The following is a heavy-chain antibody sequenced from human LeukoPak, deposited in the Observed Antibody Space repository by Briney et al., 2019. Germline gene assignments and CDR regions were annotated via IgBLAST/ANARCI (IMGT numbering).Heavy chain of an antibody. J-gene: IGHJ4*02. CDR3: ARKTALDY. V-gene: IGHV4-39*01. CDR2: IFYSGST. Sequence: PSETLSLTCTVSGGSISSYYWGWIRQPPGKGLEWIGSIFYSGSTYYNPSLKSRVTISVDTSRNQFSLKLSSVTAADTAVYYCARKTALDYWGQGILVTVSS. CDR1: GGSISSYY.